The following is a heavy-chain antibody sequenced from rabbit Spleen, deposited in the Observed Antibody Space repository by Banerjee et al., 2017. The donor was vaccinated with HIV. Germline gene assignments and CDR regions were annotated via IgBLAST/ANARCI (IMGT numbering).Heavy chain of an antibody. CDR1: GFSFSSSDY. CDR3: ARDTGSSFSSYGMDL. V-gene: IGHV1S45*01. CDR2: IAGGSSGFT. J-gene: IGHJ6*01. Sequence: QQQLEESGGGLVKPKGSLTLTCKASGFSFSSSDYMCWVRQAPGKGLEWISCIAGGSSGFTYSATWAKGRFTISKTSSTTVTLQMTSLTVADTATYFCARDTGSSFSSYGMDLWGQGTLVTVS. D-gene: IGHD8-1*01.